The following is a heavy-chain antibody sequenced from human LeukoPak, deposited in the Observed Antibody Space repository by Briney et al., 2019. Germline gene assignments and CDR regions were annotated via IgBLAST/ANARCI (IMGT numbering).Heavy chain of an antibody. V-gene: IGHV4-59*01. CDR2: IYYSGST. Sequence: PSETLSLTCTVSGGSISSYYWSWIRQPPGKGLEWIGYIYYSGSTNYNPSLKSRVTISVDTSKNQFSLKLSSVTAADTAVYYCAREISSSRPDWFDPWGQGTLVTVSS. CDR1: GGSISSYY. CDR3: AREISSSRPDWFDP. D-gene: IGHD6-13*01. J-gene: IGHJ5*02.